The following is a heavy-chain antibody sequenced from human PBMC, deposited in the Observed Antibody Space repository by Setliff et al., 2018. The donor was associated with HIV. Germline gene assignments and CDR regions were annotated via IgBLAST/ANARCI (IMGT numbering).Heavy chain of an antibody. CDR2: IYPGDSVT. CDR3: ARRHRIGSTNGLFDT. D-gene: IGHD2-2*01. J-gene: IGHJ5*02. V-gene: IGHV5-51*01. CDR1: GYTFTNYW. Sequence: PGESLKISCQGSGYTFTNYWIGWVRQVSGRGLEWMGIIYPGDSVTRYSPSFQGQVTISADKSINTAYLQWTVLKASDTAMYYCARRHRIGSTNGLFDTWGQGTLVTVSS.